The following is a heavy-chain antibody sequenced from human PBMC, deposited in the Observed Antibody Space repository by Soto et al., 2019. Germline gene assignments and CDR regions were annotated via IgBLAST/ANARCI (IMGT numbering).Heavy chain of an antibody. CDR3: ARESAGSGKNNWFDP. V-gene: IGHV4-59*11. D-gene: IGHD3-10*01. CDR1: RGSISSHY. Sequence: PSETLSLTCSVSRGSISSHYWSWVRQPPGKGLEWIGFIHRTGSTKYNPSLESRVTISVDTSQNQLSLRLSSVTAADTAVYYCARESAGSGKNNWFDPWGQGILVTVSS. CDR2: IHRTGST. J-gene: IGHJ5*02.